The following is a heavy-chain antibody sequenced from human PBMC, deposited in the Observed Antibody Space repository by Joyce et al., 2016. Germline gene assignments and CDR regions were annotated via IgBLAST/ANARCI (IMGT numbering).Heavy chain of an antibody. CDR2: INHDGDT. J-gene: IGHJ4*02. Sequence: QVQLQQWGAGLLKPTETLYLTCAVSGESFSRYYWTWIRQSPGKGLEWIGDINHDGDTNYNPSLTGRVTISVDTSKNQFSLKVTSVTAADAAVYYCASDGTMTLFDHWGQGTPVTVSS. V-gene: IGHV4-34*02. D-gene: IGHD1-1*01. CDR1: GESFSRYY. CDR3: ASDGTMTLFDH.